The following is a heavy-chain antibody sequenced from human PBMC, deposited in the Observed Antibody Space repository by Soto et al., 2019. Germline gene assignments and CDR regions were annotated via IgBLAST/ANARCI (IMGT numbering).Heavy chain of an antibody. D-gene: IGHD1-1*01. J-gene: IGHJ6*02. V-gene: IGHV4-31*01. Sequence: QVQLQESGPGLVKPSQTLSLTCTVSGGSISSGGYYWSWIRQHPGKGLEWIGYIYYSGRPYYTPXLXXXXXXXXXXXXXXXXXXXXXXXXXXXXXXXCARAPGXXTILGYYGXDVWGQGTTVTVSS. CDR3: ARAPGXXTILGYYGXDV. CDR2: IYYSGRP. CDR1: GGSISSGGYY.